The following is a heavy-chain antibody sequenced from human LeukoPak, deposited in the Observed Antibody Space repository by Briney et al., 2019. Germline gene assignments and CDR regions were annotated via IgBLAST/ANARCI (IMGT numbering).Heavy chain of an antibody. V-gene: IGHV3-48*02. CDR1: GFTFNSYS. D-gene: IGHD3-3*01. CDR3: AREAYYDFWSGYYTSQVFDY. J-gene: IGHJ4*02. CDR2: ISSSSSTI. Sequence: GGSLRLSCAASGFTFNSYSMNWVRQAPGKGLDWVSYISSSSSTIYYADSVKGRFTISRDNAKNSLYLQMNSLRDEDTAVYYCAREAYYDFWSGYYTSQVFDYWGQGTLVTVSS.